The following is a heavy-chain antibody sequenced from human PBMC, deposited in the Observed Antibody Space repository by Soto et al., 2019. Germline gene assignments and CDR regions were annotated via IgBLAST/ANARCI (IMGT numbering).Heavy chain of an antibody. CDR1: GVAFSIYA. J-gene: IGHJ4*02. D-gene: IGHD7-27*01. CDR3: ARDTGDGTFDF. Sequence: ASVKVSCKASGVAFSIYAMHCVRQAPGQRLEWMGWINAGYGNTKSSQKFQDRVTISRDTSASTAYMELTSLRPEDTAVYYCARDTGDGTFDFWGQGTLVTVSS. V-gene: IGHV1-3*01. CDR2: INAGYGNT.